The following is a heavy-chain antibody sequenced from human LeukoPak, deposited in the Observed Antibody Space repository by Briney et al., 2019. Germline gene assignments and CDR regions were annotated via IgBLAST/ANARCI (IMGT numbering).Heavy chain of an antibody. CDR1: GGTFSSYA. CDR3: ASTSGYCSGGSCYSGRFDP. V-gene: IGHV1-69*13. CDR2: IIPIFGTA. J-gene: IGHJ5*02. Sequence: ASVTVSCTASGGTFSSYAISWVRQAPGQGLEWMGGIIPIFGTANYAQKFQGRVTITADESTSTAYMELSSLRSEDTAVYYCASTSGYCSGGSCYSGRFDPWGQGTLVTVSS. D-gene: IGHD2-15*01.